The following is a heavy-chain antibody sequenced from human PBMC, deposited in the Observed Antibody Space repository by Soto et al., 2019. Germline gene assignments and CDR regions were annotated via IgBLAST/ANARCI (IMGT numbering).Heavy chain of an antibody. CDR1: GGSFSGYY. Sequence: QVQLQQWGAGLLKPSETLSLTCAVYGGSFSGYYWSWIRQPPGKGLEWIGEINHSGSTNYNPSLKSRVTISVDTSKNQCSLKLSSVTAADTAVYYCARPHWVMGFDYWGQGTLVTVSS. CDR3: ARPHWVMGFDY. J-gene: IGHJ4*02. V-gene: IGHV4-34*01. D-gene: IGHD2-8*01. CDR2: INHSGST.